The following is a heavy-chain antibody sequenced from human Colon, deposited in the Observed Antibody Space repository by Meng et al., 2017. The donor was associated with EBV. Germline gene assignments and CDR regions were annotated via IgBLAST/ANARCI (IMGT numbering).Heavy chain of an antibody. V-gene: IGHV4-34*01. D-gene: IGHD6-19*01. Sequence: QVQLQQWGAGLLKPSXXXXLTCAVYGGSFSGYYWTWIRQAPGKGLEWIGEIYHSGGTNYNPSLRGRVTISLDKSKNQFSLTLRSVTAADTAVYYCARDPYATGWAGWGQGTLVTVSS. CDR2: IYHSGGT. J-gene: IGHJ4*02. CDR3: ARDPYATGWAG. CDR1: GGSFSGYY.